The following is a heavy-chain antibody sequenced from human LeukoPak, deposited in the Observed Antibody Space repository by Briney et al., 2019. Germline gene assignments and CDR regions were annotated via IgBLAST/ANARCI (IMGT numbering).Heavy chain of an antibody. CDR3: ARETGSRGRGGGLDY. CDR2: INPSGGST. V-gene: IGHV1-46*01. J-gene: IGHJ4*02. D-gene: IGHD2-15*01. CDR1: GYTFTSYY. Sequence: ASVKVSCKASGYTFTSYYMHWVRQAPGQGLEWMGIINPSGGSTSYAQKFQGRVTMTRDTSTNTVYMELSSLRSEDTAVYYCARETGSRGRGGGLDYWGQGTLVTVSS.